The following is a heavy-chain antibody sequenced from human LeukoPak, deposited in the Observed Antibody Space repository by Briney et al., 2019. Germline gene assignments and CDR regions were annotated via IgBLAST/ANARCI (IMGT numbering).Heavy chain of an antibody. CDR2: INHSGST. Sequence: KPSETLSLTCAVYGGSFSGYYWSWIRQPPGKGLEWIGEINHSGSTNYNPSLKSRVTISVDTSKNQFSLKLSSVTAADTAVYYCARISPITIFGVVIGYYFDYWGQGTLVTVSP. D-gene: IGHD3-3*01. V-gene: IGHV4-34*01. CDR3: ARISPITIFGVVIGYYFDY. CDR1: GGSFSGYY. J-gene: IGHJ4*02.